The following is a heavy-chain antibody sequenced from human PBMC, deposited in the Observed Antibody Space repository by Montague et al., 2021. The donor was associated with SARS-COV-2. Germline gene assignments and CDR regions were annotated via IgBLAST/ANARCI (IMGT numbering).Heavy chain of an antibody. D-gene: IGHD6-19*01. CDR3: ARGSPSSGWSDYFDY. J-gene: IGHJ4*02. CDR2: ISSTGYTI. Sequence: SLRLSCAAYQFSFSRYEMHWVRQAPGKGLERVSYISSTGYTIYYADSVKGRFTISRDNAKNLLYLQMNSLRAEDTAIYYCARGSPSSGWSDYFDYWGQGTMGTVSS. V-gene: IGHV3-48*03. CDR1: QFSFSRYE.